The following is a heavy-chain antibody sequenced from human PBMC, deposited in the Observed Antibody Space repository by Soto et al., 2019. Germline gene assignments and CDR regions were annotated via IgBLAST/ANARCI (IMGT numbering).Heavy chain of an antibody. V-gene: IGHV1-69*01. Sequence: QAQVVQSGAEVRKPGSSVKLSCKASEGTFNSYAIAWVRQAPGQGLEWMGGIIPYYNTLNYAQKFQDRVTITADDSTDTVYMELSSLGSDDTGVYFCASGASRWCPYFCDSWAQGTLVTVSS. CDR2: IIPYYNTL. CDR1: EGTFNSYA. CDR3: ASGASRWCPYFCDS. D-gene: IGHD6-13*01. J-gene: IGHJ4*02.